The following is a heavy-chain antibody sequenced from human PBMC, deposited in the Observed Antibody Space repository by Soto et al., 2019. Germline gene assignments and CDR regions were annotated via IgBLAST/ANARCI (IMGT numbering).Heavy chain of an antibody. Sequence: EVQLVESGGGLVQPGGSLRLSCAVSGFTFSNYWMHWVRQAPGKGLVWVSRINSDGSTTTYADSVKGRFTMSRDNAKNMMYLQMNSLRAEDTAVYYCARDHCTSSVCYPSYLDYWGQGTLLTVSS. CDR2: INSDGSTT. D-gene: IGHD2-2*01. CDR3: ARDHCTSSVCYPSYLDY. CDR1: GFTFSNYW. J-gene: IGHJ4*02. V-gene: IGHV3-74*03.